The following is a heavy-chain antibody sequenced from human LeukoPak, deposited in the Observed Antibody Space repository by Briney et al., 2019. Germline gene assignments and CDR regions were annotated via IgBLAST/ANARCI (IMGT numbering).Heavy chain of an antibody. D-gene: IGHD2-15*01. CDR2: ISGSSSYI. Sequence: GGSLRLSCAASGFTFSDYSMEWVRQAPGKGLERVSFISGSSSYINYADSVKGRFTSSRDNAKNSLYLQMNSLRAEDTAVYYCARAREYCSGRTCYHYYGMDVWGQGTTVTVSS. CDR1: GFTFSDYS. CDR3: ARAREYCSGRTCYHYYGMDV. V-gene: IGHV3-21*01. J-gene: IGHJ6*02.